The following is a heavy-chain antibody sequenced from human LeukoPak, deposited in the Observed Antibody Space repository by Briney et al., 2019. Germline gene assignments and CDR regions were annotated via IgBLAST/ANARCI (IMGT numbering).Heavy chain of an antibody. V-gene: IGHV3-30-3*01. Sequence: GRSLRLSCAASGFTFSSYAMHWVRQAPGKGLEWVAVISYDGSNKYYADSVKGRFTISRDNSKNTLYLQMNSLRAEDTAVYYCARSGIPIQLWSLPYYYYGMDVWGQGTTVTVSS. CDR3: ARSGIPIQLWSLPYYYYGMDV. D-gene: IGHD5-18*01. CDR1: GFTFSSYA. CDR2: ISYDGSNK. J-gene: IGHJ6*02.